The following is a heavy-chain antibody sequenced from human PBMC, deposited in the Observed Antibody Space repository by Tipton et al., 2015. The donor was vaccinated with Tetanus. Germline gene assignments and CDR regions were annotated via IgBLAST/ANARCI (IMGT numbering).Heavy chain of an antibody. CDR3: ARTPDYYYGMDV. CDR2: IYYSGTT. CDR1: RFTFSSYG. Sequence: SLRLSCAASRFTFSSYGMHWVRQAPGKGLEWIGEIYYSGTTNYNPSLKSRVTISTDKSKNQVSLRLNSVTAADTAVYFCARTPDYYYGMDVWGQGTTVTVSS. J-gene: IGHJ6*02. V-gene: IGHV4-4*01.